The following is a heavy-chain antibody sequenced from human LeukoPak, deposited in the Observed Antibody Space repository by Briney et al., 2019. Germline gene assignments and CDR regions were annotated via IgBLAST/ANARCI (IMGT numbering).Heavy chain of an antibody. Sequence: ASVKVSCKASGYTFISYGVTWVRQAPGQGLEWMGWVSGHNGDTDYAQKLQGRVTMTIVTSTSTAYMELRNLISDDTAVYFCARDRHSGYSSVWYDHWGQGTLVTVSS. CDR1: GYTFISYG. J-gene: IGHJ5*02. V-gene: IGHV1-18*01. CDR3: ARDRHSGYSSVWYDH. D-gene: IGHD6-25*01. CDR2: VSGHNGDT.